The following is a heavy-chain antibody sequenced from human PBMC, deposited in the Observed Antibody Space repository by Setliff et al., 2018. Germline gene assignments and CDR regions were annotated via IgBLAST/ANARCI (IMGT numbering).Heavy chain of an antibody. J-gene: IGHJ6*03. V-gene: IGHV1-2*04. CDR1: GYSFSTYA. CDR3: ARGIPAYDFWSGYYIGYYYYMDV. D-gene: IGHD3-3*01. CDR2: INPNSGGT. Sequence: ASVKVSCKASGYSFSTYAMHWVRQAPGQRLEWMGWINPNSGGTNYAQKFQGWVTMTRDTSISTAYMELSRLRSDDTAVYYCARGIPAYDFWSGYYIGYYYYMDVWGKGTTVTVSS.